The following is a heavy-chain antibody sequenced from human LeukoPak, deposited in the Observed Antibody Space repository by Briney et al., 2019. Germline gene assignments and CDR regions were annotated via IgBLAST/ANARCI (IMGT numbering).Heavy chain of an antibody. V-gene: IGHV3-30*18. Sequence: PGGSLRLSCAASGFTFTTFGIHWVRQAPAKGLEWVAAISPHGDIEYYTDSVKGRFTISRDNSKSMIYLQMNSLRGEDSAVYYCAKINNNDDYWGQGNLVTVSS. CDR1: GFTFTTFG. J-gene: IGHJ4*02. CDR2: ISPHGDIE. CDR3: AKINNNDDY. D-gene: IGHD1/OR15-1a*01.